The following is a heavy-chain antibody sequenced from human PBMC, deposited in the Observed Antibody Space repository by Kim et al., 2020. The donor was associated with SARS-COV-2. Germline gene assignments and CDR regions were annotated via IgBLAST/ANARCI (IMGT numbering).Heavy chain of an antibody. D-gene: IGHD1-26*01. J-gene: IGHJ4*02. CDR2: RT. V-gene: IGHV4-59*01. CDR3: ARVEVGAATF. Sequence: RTNTHPTLKSRGTISVDTSKNPFSLKLSSVTAADTAVYYCARVEVGAATFWGQGTLVTVSS.